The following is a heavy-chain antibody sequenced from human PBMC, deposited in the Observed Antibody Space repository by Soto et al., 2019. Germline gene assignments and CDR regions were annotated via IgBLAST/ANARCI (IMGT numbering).Heavy chain of an antibody. Sequence: QVQLQQWGAGLLKPSETLSLTCAVYGGSFSGYYWSWIRQPPGKGLEWIGEINHSGSTNYNPSLKNRVTISVDTSKNQFSLKLSSVTAADTAVYYCARGRQWLVLKHYYYDGMDVWGQGTTVTVSS. J-gene: IGHJ6*02. CDR3: ARGRQWLVLKHYYYDGMDV. CDR2: INHSGST. CDR1: GGSFSGYY. D-gene: IGHD6-19*01. V-gene: IGHV4-34*01.